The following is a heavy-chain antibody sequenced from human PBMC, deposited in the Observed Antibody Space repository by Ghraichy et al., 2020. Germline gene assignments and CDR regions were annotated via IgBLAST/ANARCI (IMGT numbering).Heavy chain of an antibody. Sequence: SETLSLTCTVSGGSISSYYWSWIRQPPGKGLEWIGYIYYSGSTNYNPSLKSRVTISVDTSKNQFSLKLSSVTAADTAVYYCARRVIRNWFDPWGQGTLVTVSS. D-gene: IGHD3-10*01. V-gene: IGHV4-59*08. CDR2: IYYSGST. CDR1: GGSISSYY. CDR3: ARRVIRNWFDP. J-gene: IGHJ5*02.